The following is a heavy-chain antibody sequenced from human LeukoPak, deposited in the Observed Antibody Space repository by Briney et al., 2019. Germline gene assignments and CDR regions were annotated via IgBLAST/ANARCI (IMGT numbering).Heavy chain of an antibody. CDR2: INPNSGGT. CDR3: ARDLFSSSWYVIVYYYGMDV. Sequence: ASVKVSCKASGYTFTGYYMHGVRQAPGQGLEWMGWINPNSGGTNYAQKFQGRVTMTRDTSISTAYMELSRLRSDDTAVYYCARDLFSSSWYVIVYYYGMDVWGQGTTVTVSS. J-gene: IGHJ6*02. V-gene: IGHV1-2*02. CDR1: GYTFTGYY. D-gene: IGHD6-13*01.